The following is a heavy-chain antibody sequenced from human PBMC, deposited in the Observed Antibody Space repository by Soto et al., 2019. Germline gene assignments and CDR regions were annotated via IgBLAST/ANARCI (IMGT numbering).Heavy chain of an antibody. CDR2: IYYSGST. J-gene: IGHJ6*02. CDR1: GGSISSGDYY. D-gene: IGHD2-2*02. CDR3: AREREDCSSTSCYTGMDV. Sequence: TLSLTCTVSGGSISSGDYYWSWIRQPPGKGLEWIGYIYYSGSTYYNPPLKSRVTISVDTSKNQFSLKLSSVTAADTAVYYCAREREDCSSTSCYTGMDVWGQGTPVTVSS. V-gene: IGHV4-30-4*01.